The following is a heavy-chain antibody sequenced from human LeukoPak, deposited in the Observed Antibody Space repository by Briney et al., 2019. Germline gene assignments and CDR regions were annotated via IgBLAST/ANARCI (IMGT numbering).Heavy chain of an antibody. Sequence: GGSLRLSCAASGFTFRNYWMSWVRQAPGKGLEWVANIRQDGGEIYYVDSVKGRFTISRDNSKNTLYLQMNSLRAEDTAVYYCAKRGSGSSLDYWGQGTLVTVSS. CDR1: GFTFRNYW. J-gene: IGHJ4*02. CDR3: AKRGSGSSLDY. V-gene: IGHV3-7*03. CDR2: IRQDGGEI. D-gene: IGHD3-10*01.